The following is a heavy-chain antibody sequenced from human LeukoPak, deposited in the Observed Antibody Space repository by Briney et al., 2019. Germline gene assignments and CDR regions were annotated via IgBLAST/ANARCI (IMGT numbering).Heavy chain of an antibody. CDR3: ARGRNDFDY. CDR1: GGSIHSYY. D-gene: IGHD1-1*01. V-gene: IGHV4-59*13. J-gene: IGHJ4*02. Sequence: SETLSLTCTVSGGSIHSYYWSWIRQPPGKGLEWIGYISYSGSTYYNPSLKSRVTISLGTSKNQFSLRLTSVTAADTAMYYCARGRNDFDYWGQGTLVTVSS. CDR2: ISYSGST.